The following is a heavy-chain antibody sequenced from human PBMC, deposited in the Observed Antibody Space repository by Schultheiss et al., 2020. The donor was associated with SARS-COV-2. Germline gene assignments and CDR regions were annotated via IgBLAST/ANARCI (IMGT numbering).Heavy chain of an antibody. D-gene: IGHD3-10*01. CDR2: INHSGST. CDR1: GGSISSSSYY. V-gene: IGHV4-39*07. J-gene: IGHJ6*02. Sequence: SETLSLTCTVSGGSISSSSYYWGWIRQPPGKGLEWIGEINHSGSTNYNPSLKSRVTISVDTSKNQFSLKLSSVTAADTAVYYCARDIRITMVRGATSILNYYGMDVWGQGTTVTVSS. CDR3: ARDIRITMVRGATSILNYYGMDV.